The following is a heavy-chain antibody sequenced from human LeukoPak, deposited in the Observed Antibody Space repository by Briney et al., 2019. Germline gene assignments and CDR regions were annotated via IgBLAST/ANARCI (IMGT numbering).Heavy chain of an antibody. V-gene: IGHV3-9*01. CDR3: AKAAGGYSSSWYAY. CDR1: GFTFDDYA. D-gene: IGHD6-13*01. Sequence: GGSLRLSCAASGFTFDDYAMHWVRQAPGKGLEWVSGISWNSGSIGYADSVKGRFTISRDNAKNSLYLQMNSLRAEDTALYYCAKAAGGYSSSWYAYWGQGTLVTVSS. CDR2: ISWNSGSI. J-gene: IGHJ4*02.